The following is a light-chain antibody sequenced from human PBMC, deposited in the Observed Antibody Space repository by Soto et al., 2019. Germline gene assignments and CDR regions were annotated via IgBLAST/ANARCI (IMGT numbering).Light chain of an antibody. CDR1: QSVSSNY. V-gene: IGKV3-20*01. CDR2: VAS. CDR3: QQYGSSPRT. J-gene: IGKJ1*01. Sequence: EIVLTQSPGTLSLSPGDRATLSCRASQSVSSNYLAWYQQKPGQAPRLLIYVASIRATGIPDRFSGSGSGADFTLTIRRLEPEDFAVYYCQQYGSSPRTFGQGIKVEIK.